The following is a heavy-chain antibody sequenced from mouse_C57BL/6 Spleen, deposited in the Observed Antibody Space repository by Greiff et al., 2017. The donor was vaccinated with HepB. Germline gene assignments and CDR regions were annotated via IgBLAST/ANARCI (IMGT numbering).Heavy chain of an antibody. D-gene: IGHD2-10*01. CDR2: ISSGGDYI. J-gene: IGHJ4*01. Sequence: EVKLVESGEGLVKPGGSLKLSCAASGFTFSSYAMSWVRQTPEKRLEWVAYISSGGDYIYYADTVKGRFTISRDNARNTLYLQMSSLKSEDTAMYYCTRERDLRWYYAMDYWGQGTSVTVSS. V-gene: IGHV5-9-1*02. CDR3: TRERDLRWYYAMDY. CDR1: GFTFSSYA.